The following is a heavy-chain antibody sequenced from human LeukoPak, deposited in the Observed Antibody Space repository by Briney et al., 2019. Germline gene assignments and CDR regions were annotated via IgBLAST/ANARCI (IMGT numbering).Heavy chain of an antibody. Sequence: SETLSLTCTVSGGSISNFYCNWIRQPPGKGLEWIGYMAYSGSTNSNPSLTSRVTMSSDRAKKQFSLKLNSVTTADTAVYYCSRASGYGLDVWGQGTTVTVSS. CDR1: GGSISNFY. J-gene: IGHJ6*02. CDR2: MAYSGST. CDR3: SRASGYGLDV. D-gene: IGHD7-27*01. V-gene: IGHV4-59*01.